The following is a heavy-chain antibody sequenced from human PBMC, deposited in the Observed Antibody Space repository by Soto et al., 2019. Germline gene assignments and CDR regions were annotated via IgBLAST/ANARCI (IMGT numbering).Heavy chain of an antibody. Sequence: LTLSFATNGSNFLSYAMPWVNQAKRWGLVLVAVISYDGRNKYYADSVKGRFTISRDNSKNTLYLQMNSLRAEDTAVYYCARDTVGLRYFDWLLARGGYYYGMDVWGQGT. CDR2: ISYDGRNK. V-gene: IGHV3-30*04. D-gene: IGHD3-9*01. CDR1: GSNFLSYA. CDR3: ARDTVGLRYFDWLLARGGYYYGMDV. J-gene: IGHJ6*02.